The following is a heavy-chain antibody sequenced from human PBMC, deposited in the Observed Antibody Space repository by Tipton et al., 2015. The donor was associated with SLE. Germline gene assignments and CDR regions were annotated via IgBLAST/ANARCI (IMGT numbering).Heavy chain of an antibody. Sequence: TLSLTCTVSGGSISSGGYYWSWIRQHPGKGLEWIGYIFYGGSTYYNPSLKSRVSMSVDTSKSQFSLKLTSGTAADTAVYYCARATGEYSSSFYYYMDVWGKGTTVTVSS. D-gene: IGHD6-6*01. CDR3: ARATGEYSSSFYYYMDV. CDR1: GGSISSGGYY. V-gene: IGHV4-31*03. CDR2: IFYGGST. J-gene: IGHJ6*03.